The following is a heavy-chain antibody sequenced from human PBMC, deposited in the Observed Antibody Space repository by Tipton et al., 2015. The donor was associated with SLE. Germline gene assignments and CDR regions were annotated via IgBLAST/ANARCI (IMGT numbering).Heavy chain of an antibody. J-gene: IGHJ4*02. CDR2: IYYSGST. D-gene: IGHD2-2*01. V-gene: IGHV4-39*01. CDR1: GGSISSYY. CDR3: ARRYASAYFDY. Sequence: GLVKPSETLSLTCAVSGGSISSYYWGWIRQPPGKGLEWIGSIYYSGSTYYNPSLKSRVTISVDTSKNQFSLKLSSVTAADTAVYYCARRYASAYFDYWGQGTLVTVSS.